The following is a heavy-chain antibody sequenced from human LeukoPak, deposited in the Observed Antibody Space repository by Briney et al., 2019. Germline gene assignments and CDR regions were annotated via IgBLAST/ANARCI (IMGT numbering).Heavy chain of an antibody. D-gene: IGHD2-21*02. CDR1: GITFDSYA. CDR3: VKEKLAYCGGDCFGEYFQD. V-gene: IGHV3-23*01. J-gene: IGHJ1*01. Sequence: GGSLRLSCAAAGITFDSYAMSWVRQAPGKGLEWISVISGSGCRTTYADSLKGRFIISRNNTKNTLHLQMHSLSAEDTAGYYCVKEKLAYCGGDCFGEYFQDWGQGTLVTVSS. CDR2: ISGSGCRT.